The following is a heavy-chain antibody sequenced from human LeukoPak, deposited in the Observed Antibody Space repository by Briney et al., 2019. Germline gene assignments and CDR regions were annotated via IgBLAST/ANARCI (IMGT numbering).Heavy chain of an antibody. V-gene: IGHV3-23*01. CDR2: ISGTGGST. J-gene: IGHJ4*02. D-gene: IGHD1-26*01. CDR3: ATRPTVGGTTPTFDS. CDR1: GFTFSSYS. Sequence: GGSLRLSCAASGFTFSSYSMHWVRQAPGRGLEWVSAISGTGGSTYYADSVKGRFTISRDNSKNTLYLQMNSLRAEDTAVYICATRPTVGGTTPTFDSWGQGTLVTVSS.